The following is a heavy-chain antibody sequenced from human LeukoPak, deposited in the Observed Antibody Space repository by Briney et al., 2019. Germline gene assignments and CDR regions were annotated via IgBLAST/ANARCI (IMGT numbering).Heavy chain of an antibody. CDR1: GYSFTSYW. CDR3: ARASQLLGYCSGGSCYDHPDY. V-gene: IGHV5-51*01. CDR2: IYPGDSDT. J-gene: IGHJ4*02. D-gene: IGHD2-15*01. Sequence: GESLKISCKGSGYSFTSYWIGWVRQMPGKGLEWMGIIYPGDSDTRYSPSFQGQGTISADKSISTAYLQWSSLKASDTAMYYCARASQLLGYCSGGSCYDHPDYWGQGTLVTVSS.